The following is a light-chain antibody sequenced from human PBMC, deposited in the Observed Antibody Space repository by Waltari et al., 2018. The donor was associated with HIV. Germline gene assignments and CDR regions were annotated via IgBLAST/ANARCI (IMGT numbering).Light chain of an antibody. CDR1: SSNLGAGYH. Sequence: QSVLTQPPSVSGAPGQRVPISCTGSSSNLGAGYHVHWYQQLPGTAPKLLIYGNSNRPSGVPDRFSGSKSGTSASLAITGLQAEDEADYYCQSHDSSLSGYVFGTGTKVTVL. CDR3: QSHDSSLSGYV. V-gene: IGLV1-40*01. CDR2: GNS. J-gene: IGLJ1*01.